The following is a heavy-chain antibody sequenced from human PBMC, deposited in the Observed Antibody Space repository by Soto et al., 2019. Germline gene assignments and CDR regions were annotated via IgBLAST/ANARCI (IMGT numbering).Heavy chain of an antibody. V-gene: IGHV4-59*01. Sequence: LSLTCTVSGASMGRYYWSWIRQSPGKGLEWIGYISDSETTNYSPSLRSRVTISLETSKSQFSLKLSSVTAADTAVYYCARVDYYGACTYLFDYWGPGTLVTVSS. CDR3: ARVDYYGACTYLFDY. CDR2: ISDSETT. CDR1: GASMGRYY. J-gene: IGHJ4*02. D-gene: IGHD3-10*01.